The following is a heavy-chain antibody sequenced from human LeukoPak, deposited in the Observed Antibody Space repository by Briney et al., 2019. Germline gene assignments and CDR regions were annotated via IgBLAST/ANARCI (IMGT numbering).Heavy chain of an antibody. CDR1: GGSISSSTYY. V-gene: IGHV4-39*07. Sequence: PSETLSLTCTVSGGSISSSTYYWGWIRQPPGKGLEWIGTFYYSGSTYYNPSLKSRVTISVDTSKNQFSLKLSSVTAADTAVYYCARKARSRRIDYWGQGTLVTVSS. D-gene: IGHD6-13*01. CDR2: FYYSGST. CDR3: ARKARSRRIDY. J-gene: IGHJ4*02.